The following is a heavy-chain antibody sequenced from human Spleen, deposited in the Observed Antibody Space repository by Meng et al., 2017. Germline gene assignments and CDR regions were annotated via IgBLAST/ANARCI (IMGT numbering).Heavy chain of an antibody. Sequence: SETLSLTCTVSGGSISSSSYYWGWIRQPPGKGLEWIGSIYYSGSTYYNPSLKSRVTISVDTSKNQFSLKLSSVTAADTAVYYCARVGPPYSRPWYRFDPWGQGTLVTVSS. CDR2: IYYSGST. D-gene: IGHD6-13*01. V-gene: IGHV4-39*07. CDR1: GGSISSSSYY. CDR3: ARVGPPYSRPWYRFDP. J-gene: IGHJ5*02.